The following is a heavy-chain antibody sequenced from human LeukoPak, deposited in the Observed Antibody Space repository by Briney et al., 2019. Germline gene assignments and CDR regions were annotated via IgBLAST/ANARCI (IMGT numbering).Heavy chain of an antibody. CDR1: GFSLSTSGVG. CDR2: IFWDDDK. CDR3: GHSRQLACFDY. D-gene: IGHD6-13*01. Sequence: SGPTLVKPTQTLTLTCTFSGFSLSTSGVGVGWIRQPPGKALEWLTLIFWDDDKRYSPFLKSRLTITKDTSKNQVVLTMTNMDPVDTATYYCGHSRQLACFDYWGQGTLVTVSS. V-gene: IGHV2-5*02. J-gene: IGHJ4*02.